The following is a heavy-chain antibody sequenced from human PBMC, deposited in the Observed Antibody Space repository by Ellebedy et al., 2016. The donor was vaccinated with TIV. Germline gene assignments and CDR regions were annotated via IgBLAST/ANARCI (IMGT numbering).Heavy chain of an antibody. D-gene: IGHD4-17*01. J-gene: IGHJ4*02. CDR2: IWYDGSNK. V-gene: IGHV3-33*08. Sequence: GESLKISCAASGFTFSSYGMHWVRQAPGKGLEWVAVIWYDGSNKYYADSVKGRSTISRDNSKNTLYLQMNSLRAEDTAVYYCARGNGDYTYYFDYWGQGTLVTVSS. CDR1: GFTFSSYG. CDR3: ARGNGDYTYYFDY.